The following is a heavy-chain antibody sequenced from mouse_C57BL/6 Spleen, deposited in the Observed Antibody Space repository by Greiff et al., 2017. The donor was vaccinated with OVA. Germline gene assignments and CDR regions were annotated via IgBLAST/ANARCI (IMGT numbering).Heavy chain of an antibody. Sequence: QVHVKQPGAELVRPGSSVKLSCKASGYTFTSYWMDWVKQRPGQGLEWIGNIYPSDSETHYNQKFKDKATLTVDKSSSTAYMQLSSLTSEDSAVYYCARSSNSFDYWGQGTTLTVSS. CDR3: ARSSNSFDY. J-gene: IGHJ2*01. CDR1: GYTFTSYW. V-gene: IGHV1-61*01. CDR2: IYPSDSET.